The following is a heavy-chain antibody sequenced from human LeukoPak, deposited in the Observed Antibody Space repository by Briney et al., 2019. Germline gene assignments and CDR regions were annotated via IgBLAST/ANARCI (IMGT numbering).Heavy chain of an antibody. CDR2: IFYNGGNK. D-gene: IGHD1-26*01. CDR3: ARDRGGTYTVGGAFDV. CDR1: GFTFSHFG. V-gene: IGHV3-33*01. Sequence: PGGSLRLSCAASGFTFSHFGMHWIRQAPGKGLEWVAVIFYNGGNKYYGESVKGRFTISRDNSNNTHDLQMNSLRAEDTGVYYCARDRGGTYTVGGAFDVWGQGILVTVSS. J-gene: IGHJ3*01.